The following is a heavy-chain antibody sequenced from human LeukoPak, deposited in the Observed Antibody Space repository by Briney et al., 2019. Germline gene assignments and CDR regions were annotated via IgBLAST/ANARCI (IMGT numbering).Heavy chain of an antibody. V-gene: IGHV4-61*02. Sequence: SQTLSLTCTVSGGSISSGSYYWSWIRQPAGKGLEWIGRIYTSGSTNYSPSLKSRVTISVDTSKNQFSLKLSSVTAADTAVYYCARAYYDSSGYYPDAFDIWGQGTMVTVSS. CDR3: ARAYYDSSGYYPDAFDI. CDR2: IYTSGST. CDR1: GGSISSGSYY. D-gene: IGHD3-22*01. J-gene: IGHJ3*02.